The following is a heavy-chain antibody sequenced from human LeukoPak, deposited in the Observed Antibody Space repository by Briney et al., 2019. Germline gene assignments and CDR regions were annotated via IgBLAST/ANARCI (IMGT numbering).Heavy chain of an antibody. CDR3: ARGETTAVDGY. V-gene: IGHV1-8*02. J-gene: IGHJ4*02. CDR2: MNPNSGNT. D-gene: IGHD4-17*01. Sequence: GASVKVSCKASGYTFTSYGINWVRQATGQGLEWMGWMNPNSGNTGYAQKFQGRVTMTRDTSIATVYMELRSLRSEDTAVYYCARGETTAVDGYWGQGTLVTVSS. CDR1: GYTFTSYG.